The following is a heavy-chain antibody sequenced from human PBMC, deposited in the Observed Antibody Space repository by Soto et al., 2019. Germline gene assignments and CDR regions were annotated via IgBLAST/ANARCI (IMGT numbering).Heavy chain of an antibody. D-gene: IGHD2-21*02. CDR2: IFDSGIT. V-gene: IGHV4-30-4*01. Sequence: QVQLQESGPGLVKPSQTLSLTCTVSGGSIRSSLYYWSWIRQPPGKGLEWIGYIFDSGITHYNPSIKSRVAMSVDTSKNQFSLNLTSVTAADTAVYFCATQFCSGGACFNWFDPWGHGTLVTVSS. CDR3: ATQFCSGGACFNWFDP. CDR1: GGSIRSSLYY. J-gene: IGHJ5*02.